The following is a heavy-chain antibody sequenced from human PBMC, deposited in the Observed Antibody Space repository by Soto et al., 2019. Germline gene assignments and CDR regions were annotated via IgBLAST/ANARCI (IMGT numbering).Heavy chain of an antibody. J-gene: IGHJ6*02. Sequence: QVQLVESGGGVVQPGRSLRLSCAASGFTFSSYAMHWVRQAPGKGLEWVAVISYDGSNKYYADSVKGRFTISRDNSKNTLYLQMNSLRAEVTAVYYCARDPIPRRYYYYYGMDVWGQGTTVTVSS. CDR2: ISYDGSNK. CDR3: ARDPIPRRYYYYYGMDV. V-gene: IGHV3-30-3*01. D-gene: IGHD2-2*01. CDR1: GFTFSSYA.